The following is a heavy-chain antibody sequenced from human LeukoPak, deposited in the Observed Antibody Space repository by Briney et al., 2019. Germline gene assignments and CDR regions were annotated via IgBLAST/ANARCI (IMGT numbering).Heavy chain of an antibody. CDR2: IIPILGIA. J-gene: IGHJ5*02. CDR1: GGTFSSYA. D-gene: IGHD1-26*01. V-gene: IGHV1-69*04. Sequence: SVKVSCKASGGTFSSYAISWVRQAPGQGLEWMGRIIPILGIANYAQKFQGRVTITADKSTSTAYMELSSLRSEDTAVYYCARERVSDVPVGVGQDWFDPWGQGTLVTVSS. CDR3: ARERVSDVPVGVGQDWFDP.